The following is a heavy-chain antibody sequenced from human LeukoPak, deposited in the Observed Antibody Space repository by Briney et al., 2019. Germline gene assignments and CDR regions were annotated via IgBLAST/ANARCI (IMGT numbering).Heavy chain of an antibody. J-gene: IGHJ4*02. CDR3: AKESGKFDY. CDR1: GLPISDLD. CDR2: ISGDGVST. Sequence: GGSLRLSCVASGLPISDLDMHWVRQAPGKGLEWVSLISGDGVSTFYADSVKGRFSISRDNSKNSLYLEMNSLRTEDAAMYYCAKESGKFDYWGQGTLVAVSS. V-gene: IGHV3-43*02.